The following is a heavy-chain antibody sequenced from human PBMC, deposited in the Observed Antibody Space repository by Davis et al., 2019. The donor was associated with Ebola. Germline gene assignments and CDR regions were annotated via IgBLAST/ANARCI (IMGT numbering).Heavy chain of an antibody. J-gene: IGHJ4*02. CDR3: AKGRGGPPGY. V-gene: IGHV3-30*04. CDR1: GFTFSSYA. Sequence: GESLKISCAASGFTFSSYAMHWVRPAPGKGLEWVAVISYDGSNKYYADSVKGRFTISRDNSKNTLYLHMNSLRAEDTAVYYCAKGRGGPPGYWGQGTLVTVSS. CDR2: ISYDGSNK. D-gene: IGHD3-16*01.